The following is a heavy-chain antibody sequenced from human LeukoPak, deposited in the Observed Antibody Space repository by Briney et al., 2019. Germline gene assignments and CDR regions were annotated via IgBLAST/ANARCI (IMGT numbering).Heavy chain of an antibody. CDR2: ISGLSSYT. CDR1: GFTFSDYD. Sequence: PGGSLRLSCSASGFTFSDYDMNWVRQAPGKGLEWVSSISGLSSYTYYGESVKGRFSISRDNARNSLYLQMNSLGAEDTATYYCGRAFPPLRTSSAGDLWGQGILVTVSS. CDR3: GRAFPPLRTSSAGDL. J-gene: IGHJ4*02. V-gene: IGHV3-21*01. D-gene: IGHD3-16*01.